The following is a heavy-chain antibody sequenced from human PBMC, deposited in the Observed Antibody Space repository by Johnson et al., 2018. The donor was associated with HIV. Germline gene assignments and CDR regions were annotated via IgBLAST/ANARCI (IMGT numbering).Heavy chain of an antibody. J-gene: IGHJ3*02. CDR2: IKQDGSEK. Sequence: VQLVESGGGVVQPGRSLRLSCAASGFTFSSYGMHWVRQAPGKGLEWVANIKQDGSEKNYVDSVKGRFIISRDNAKDSLYLQMNSLRAEDTAVYYWARSIMGAGPFDIWGQGTMVSVSS. CDR1: GFTFSSYG. CDR3: ARSIMGAGPFDI. V-gene: IGHV3-7*05.